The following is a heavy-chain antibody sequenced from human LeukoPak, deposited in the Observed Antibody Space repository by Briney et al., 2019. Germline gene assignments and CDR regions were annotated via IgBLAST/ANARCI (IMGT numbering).Heavy chain of an antibody. CDR2: INHSGST. CDR1: GGSFSGYY. Sequence: SETLSLTCAVYGGSFSGYYWSWIRQPPGKGLEWIGEINHSGSTNYNPSLKSRVTISVDTSKNLFSLKLSSVTAADTAVYYCARGAKYYDSSGYYPLDYWGQGTLVTVSS. J-gene: IGHJ4*02. V-gene: IGHV4-34*01. D-gene: IGHD3-22*01. CDR3: ARGAKYYDSSGYYPLDY.